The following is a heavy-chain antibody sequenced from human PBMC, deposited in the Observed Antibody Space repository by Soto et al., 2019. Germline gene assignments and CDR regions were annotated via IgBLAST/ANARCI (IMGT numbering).Heavy chain of an antibody. V-gene: IGHV4-34*01. CDR3: ARGGYYYGMDV. CDR1: GGSFSGYY. CDR2: INHSGST. Sequence: SETLSLTCAVYGGSFSGYYWSRIRQPPGKGLEWIGEINHSGSTNYNPSLKRRVTISVDTPKNQFSLKLSSVTAADTAVYYCARGGYYYGMDVWGQGTTVTVSS. J-gene: IGHJ6*02.